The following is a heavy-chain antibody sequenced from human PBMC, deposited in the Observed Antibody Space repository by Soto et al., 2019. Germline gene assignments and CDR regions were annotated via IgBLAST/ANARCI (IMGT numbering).Heavy chain of an antibody. CDR3: AKLAPLRWYEYYFDY. V-gene: IGHV3-9*01. CDR1: GFTFDDYA. D-gene: IGHD6-13*01. J-gene: IGHJ4*02. CDR2: ISWNSGSI. Sequence: GGSLRLSCAASGFTFDDYAMHWVRQAPGKGLEWVSGISWNSGSIGYADSVKGRFTISRDNAKNSLYLQMNSLRAEDTALYYCAKLAPLRWYEYYFDYWGQGTLVTVSS.